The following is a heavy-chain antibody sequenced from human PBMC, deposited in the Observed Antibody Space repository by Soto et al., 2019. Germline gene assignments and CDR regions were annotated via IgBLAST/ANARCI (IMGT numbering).Heavy chain of an antibody. J-gene: IGHJ4*02. CDR1: GYTFTSYG. Sequence: GPSVKVSCKASGYTFTSYGIRWVRQAPGQGLGWMGWISAYNGNTNYAQKLQGRVTMTTDTSTSTAYMELRSLRSDDTAVYYCARDPRVGYDSSGYVNWGQGTLVTVSS. CDR2: ISAYNGNT. V-gene: IGHV1-18*01. D-gene: IGHD3-22*01. CDR3: ARDPRVGYDSSGYVN.